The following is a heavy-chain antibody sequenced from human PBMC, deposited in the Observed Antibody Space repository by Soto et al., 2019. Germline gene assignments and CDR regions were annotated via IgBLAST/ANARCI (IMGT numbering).Heavy chain of an antibody. CDR1: GFSLSNARMG. CDR3: ARTGVVPVANNRKPREWVPDYYYYGMDV. J-gene: IGHJ6*02. Sequence: SGPTLVNPTETLTLTCTVSGFSLSNARMGVSWIRQPPGKALEWLAHIFSNDEKSYSTSLKSRLTISKDTSKSQVVLTMTNMDPVDTATYYCARTGVVPVANNRKPREWVPDYYYYGMDVWGQGITVTVSS. V-gene: IGHV2-26*01. D-gene: IGHD2-2*01. CDR2: IFSNDEK.